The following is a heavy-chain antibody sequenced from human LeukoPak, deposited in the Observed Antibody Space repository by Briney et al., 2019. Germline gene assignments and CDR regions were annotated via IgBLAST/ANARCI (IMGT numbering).Heavy chain of an antibody. CDR2: IIPIFGTA. J-gene: IGHJ3*02. CDR1: GGTLSSYA. D-gene: IGHD3-16*02. V-gene: IGHV1-69*05. Sequence: SVKVSCKASGGTLSSYAISWVRQAPGQGLEWMGGIIPIFGTANYAQKFQGRVTITTDESTSTAYMELSSLRSEDTAVYYCASRRYDYVWGSYPPDAFDIWGQGTMVTVSS. CDR3: ASRRYDYVWGSYPPDAFDI.